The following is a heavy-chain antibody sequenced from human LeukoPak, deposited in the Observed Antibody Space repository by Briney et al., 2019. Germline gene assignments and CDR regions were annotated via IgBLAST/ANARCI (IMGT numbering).Heavy chain of an antibody. Sequence: SQTLSLTCAISGDSVSSNSAAWNWIRQSPSRGLEWLGRTYYRSKWYHDYAVSVKSRITINPDTSKNQFSLKLSSVTAADTAVYYCARTFRPDIVATFTYYYYMDVWGKGTTVTVSS. CDR3: ARTFRPDIVATFTYYYYMDV. J-gene: IGHJ6*03. CDR2: TYYRSKWYH. V-gene: IGHV6-1*01. CDR1: GDSVSSNSAA. D-gene: IGHD5-12*01.